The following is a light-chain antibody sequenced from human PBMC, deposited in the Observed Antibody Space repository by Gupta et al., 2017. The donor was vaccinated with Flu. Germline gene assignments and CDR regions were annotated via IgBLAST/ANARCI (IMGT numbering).Light chain of an antibody. Sequence: DIQMTQSPSSLSASVGDRVTISCRASQSISDYLNWYQQKPGKAPKVLIYEASNLESAVPSRFSGSGSGTAFTLTITMLQPEDFATYYCQQSFSNPVTFGQGTRVDMK. J-gene: IGKJ1*01. CDR3: QQSFSNPVT. CDR1: QSISDY. V-gene: IGKV1-39*01. CDR2: EAS.